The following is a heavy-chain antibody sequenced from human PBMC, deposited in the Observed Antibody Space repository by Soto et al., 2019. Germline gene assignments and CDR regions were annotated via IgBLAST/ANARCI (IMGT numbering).Heavy chain of an antibody. Sequence: QVQLVQSGAEVKKPGASVKVSCKASGYSFSSLGMHWVRQAPGQRPEWMGWINAGNGNTKYSQKYQGRVTMTRDTYANKAYMELSSLTSEDTAVYYFPNSYCCSLSCLGNYWGQGTLGIVSS. D-gene: IGHD2-2*01. J-gene: IGHJ4*02. CDR2: INAGNGNT. CDR3: PNSYCCSLSCLGNY. CDR1: GYSFSSLG. V-gene: IGHV1-3*01.